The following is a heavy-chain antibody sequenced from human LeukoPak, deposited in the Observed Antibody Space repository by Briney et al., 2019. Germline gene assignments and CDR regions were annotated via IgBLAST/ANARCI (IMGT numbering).Heavy chain of an antibody. CDR1: GGTFSSYA. J-gene: IGHJ4*02. V-gene: IGHV1-69*05. D-gene: IGHD3-10*01. Sequence: SVKVSCKASGGTFSSYAISWVRQAPGQGLEWMGGIIRIFGTANYAQKFQGRVTITTDESTSTAYMELSSLRSEDTAVYYCASGYPDYYGSGKLRTGNDYWGQGTLVTVSS. CDR2: IIRIFGTA. CDR3: ASGYPDYYGSGKLRTGNDY.